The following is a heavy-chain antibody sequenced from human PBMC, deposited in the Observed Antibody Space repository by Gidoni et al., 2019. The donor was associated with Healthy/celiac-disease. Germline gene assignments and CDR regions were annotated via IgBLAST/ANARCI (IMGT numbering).Heavy chain of an antibody. CDR1: GLTVRSDE. J-gene: IGHJ6*02. D-gene: IGHD6-19*01. CDR3: AIFYSSGLYYYYGMDV. CDR2: ISSSGSTI. V-gene: IGHV3-48*03. Sequence: EVQLVESGGGLVQPGGSLRLSGAASGLTVRSDEMNWVGQAPGKGLECVSYISSSGSTIYYADSVKGRFTISRDNAKNSLYLQMNSLRAEDTAVYYFAIFYSSGLYYYYGMDVWGQGTTVTVSS.